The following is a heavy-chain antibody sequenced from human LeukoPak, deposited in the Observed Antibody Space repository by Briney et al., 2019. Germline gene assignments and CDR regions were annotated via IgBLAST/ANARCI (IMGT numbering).Heavy chain of an antibody. J-gene: IGHJ6*04. V-gene: IGHV3-30*04. D-gene: IGHD3-9*01. CDR2: ITYDGSNK. Sequence: PGGSLRLSCAASGFTFSSYAMHWVRQAPGKGLEWLAVITYDGSNKYYADSVKGRFTISRDNSKNTLYLQMNSLRAEDTAVYYCARGGDILTGYPKFYYYYGMDVWGKGTTVTVSS. CDR1: GFTFSSYA. CDR3: ARGGDILTGYPKFYYYYGMDV.